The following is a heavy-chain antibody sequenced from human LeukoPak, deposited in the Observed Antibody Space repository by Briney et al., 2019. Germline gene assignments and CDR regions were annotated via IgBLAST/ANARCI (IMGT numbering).Heavy chain of an antibody. CDR3: AELGITMIGGV. Sequence: GGSLRLSCAASGFTVSSNYMSWVRQAPGKGLEWVSYISSSGSTIYYADSVKGRFTISRDNAKNSLYLQMNSLRAEDTAVYYCAELGITMIGGVWGKGTRSPSPQ. J-gene: IGHJ6*04. D-gene: IGHD3-10*02. CDR1: GFTVSSNY. CDR2: ISSSGSTI. V-gene: IGHV3-11*04.